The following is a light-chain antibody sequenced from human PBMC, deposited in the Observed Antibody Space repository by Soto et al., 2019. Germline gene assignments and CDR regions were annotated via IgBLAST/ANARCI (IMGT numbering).Light chain of an antibody. CDR3: SSYAGINNLGV. V-gene: IGLV2-8*01. CDR1: SRDVGGYKY. J-gene: IGLJ1*01. CDR2: EVN. Sequence: QSALTQPPSASGSPGQSVTISCTGTSRDVGGYKYVSWYQQHPGKAPKLMIFEVNKRPSGVPDPFSGSKSGNTASLTVSGLQAEDEADYYCSSYAGINNLGVFGTGTKLTVL.